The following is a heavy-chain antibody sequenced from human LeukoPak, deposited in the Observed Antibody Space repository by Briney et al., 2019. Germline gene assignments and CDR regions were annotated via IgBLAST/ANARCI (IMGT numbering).Heavy chain of an antibody. CDR1: GFTFSSYS. V-gene: IGHV3-21*01. J-gene: IGHJ4*02. CDR2: ISSSSSYI. CDR3: ARQASSSWSFVY. D-gene: IGHD6-13*01. Sequence: GGSLRLSCAASGFTFSSYSMNWVRQAPGKGLEWVSSISSSSSYIYYADSVKGRFTISRDNAKNSLYLQMNSLRAEDTAVYYCARQASSSWSFVYWGQGTLVTVSS.